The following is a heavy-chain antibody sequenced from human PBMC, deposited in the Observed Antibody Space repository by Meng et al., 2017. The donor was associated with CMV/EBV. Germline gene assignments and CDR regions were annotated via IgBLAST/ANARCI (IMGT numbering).Heavy chain of an antibody. Sequence: QVQLQQWCVGLLKPSETLSITCAVYGWSLSGYYWSWIRQPTGKGLEWIGEINHSGSTNYTPSLKSRVTISVDTSKNQFSLKLSSVTAADTVVYYCARVWDSGWDYWGQGTLVTVSS. CDR2: INHSGST. CDR3: ARVWDSGWDY. CDR1: GWSLSGYY. D-gene: IGHD3-22*01. V-gene: IGHV4-34*01. J-gene: IGHJ4*02.